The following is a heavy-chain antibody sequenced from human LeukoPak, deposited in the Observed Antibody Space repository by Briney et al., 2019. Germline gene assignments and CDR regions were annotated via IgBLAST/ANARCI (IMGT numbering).Heavy chain of an antibody. Sequence: SETLSLTCTVSGGSISSYYWSWIRQPPGKGLEWIGEINHSGSTNYNLSLKSRVTISVDTSKNQFSLKLSSVTAADTAVYYCARQEPYGDYVGYWGQGTLVTVSS. CDR1: GGSISSYY. D-gene: IGHD4-17*01. V-gene: IGHV4-34*01. CDR3: ARQEPYGDYVGY. J-gene: IGHJ4*02. CDR2: INHSGST.